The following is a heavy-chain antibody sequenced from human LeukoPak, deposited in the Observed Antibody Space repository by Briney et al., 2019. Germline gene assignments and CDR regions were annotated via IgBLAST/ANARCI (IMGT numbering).Heavy chain of an antibody. CDR1: GYTFTSYY. CDR3: ARADFANFDVLDY. CDR2: INTSGSST. Sequence: GASVKVCCTASGYTFTSYYMHMMRHAHGQGLEWMGIINTSGSSTSYAQKFQGRVTMTRDTSTSTVYMELSSLRSEDTAVYYCARADFANFDVLDYWGQGTLVTVSS. D-gene: IGHD6-6*01. J-gene: IGHJ4*02. V-gene: IGHV1-46*01.